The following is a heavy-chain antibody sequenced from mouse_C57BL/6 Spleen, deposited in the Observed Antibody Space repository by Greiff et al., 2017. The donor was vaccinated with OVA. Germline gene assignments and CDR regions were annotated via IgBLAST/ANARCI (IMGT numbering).Heavy chain of an antibody. D-gene: IGHD1-1*01. CDR1: GYTFTDYN. J-gene: IGHJ4*01. Sequence: EVQLQQSGPELVKPGASVKMSCKASGYTFTDYNMHWVKQSHGKSLEWIGYINPNNGGTSYNQKFKGKATLTVNKSSSTAYMELRSLTSEDSAVYYCARFTTVDSFYAMDYWGQGTSVTVSS. CDR2: INPNNGGT. CDR3: ARFTTVDSFYAMDY. V-gene: IGHV1-22*01.